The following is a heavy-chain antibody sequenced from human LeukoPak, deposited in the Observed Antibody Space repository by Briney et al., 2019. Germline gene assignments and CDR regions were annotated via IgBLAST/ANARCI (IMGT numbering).Heavy chain of an antibody. CDR2: VNSDGSST. Sequence: GGSLRLSCAPSGLTFSSYWMHWVRHAPGKGLVWVSRVNSDGSSTGYADSVKGRFTISRDNAKNTLYLQLNSLRAEDTALYYCARETSGSSDYWGQGTLVTVSS. CDR1: GLTFSSYW. V-gene: IGHV3-74*01. D-gene: IGHD3-22*01. CDR3: ARETSGSSDY. J-gene: IGHJ4*02.